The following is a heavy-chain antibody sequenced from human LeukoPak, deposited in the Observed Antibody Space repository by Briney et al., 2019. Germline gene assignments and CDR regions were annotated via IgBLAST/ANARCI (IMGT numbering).Heavy chain of an antibody. V-gene: IGHV3-23*01. CDR1: GFTFSSPA. CDR2: ITPSGDGT. CDR3: AKDSPVATW. J-gene: IGHJ4*02. D-gene: IGHD1-26*01. Sequence: GGSLRFSCAASGFTFSSPAMSWVRQTPGKGLEWVSSITPSGDGTYYAASVKGRFTISRDNSKNTLYLQMDSLRADDTAKYYCAKDSPVATWWGQGTLVTVSS.